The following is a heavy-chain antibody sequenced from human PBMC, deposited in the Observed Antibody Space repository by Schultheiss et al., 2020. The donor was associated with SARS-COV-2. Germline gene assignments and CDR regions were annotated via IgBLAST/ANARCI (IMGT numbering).Heavy chain of an antibody. V-gene: IGHV4-30-2*03. CDR3: ARRLAECSSTTCQDTWFDP. CDR2: IYYSGST. J-gene: IGHJ5*02. CDR1: GGSISSGGYS. D-gene: IGHD2-2*01. Sequence: SETLSLTCAVSGGSISSGGYSWSWIRQPPGKGLEWIGSIYYSGSTYYNPSLKSRVTISVDTSKNQFSLKLTSVTAADTAVYYCARRLAECSSTTCQDTWFDPWGQGTLVTVSS.